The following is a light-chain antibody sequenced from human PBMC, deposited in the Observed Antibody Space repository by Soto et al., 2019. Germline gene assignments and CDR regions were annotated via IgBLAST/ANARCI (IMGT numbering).Light chain of an antibody. CDR2: EVS. V-gene: IGLV2-14*01. CDR1: SSDVGGYDY. J-gene: IGLJ1*01. CDR3: SSYTYTSLYV. Sequence: QSALTQPASVSGSPGQSITISCTGTSSDVGGYDYVSWYQQHPGKAPKLMIYEVSNRPSGVSNRFSGSKSGNTASLTISGLQAEDEADYYCSSYTYTSLYVFGTGTKVTVL.